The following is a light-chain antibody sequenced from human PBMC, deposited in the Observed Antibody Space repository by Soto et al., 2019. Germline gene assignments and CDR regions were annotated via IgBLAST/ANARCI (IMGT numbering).Light chain of an antibody. CDR3: SSFSSSSTPYV. J-gene: IGLJ1*01. V-gene: IGLV2-14*01. Sequence: QSVLTQPGSVSGSPGQSITISCTGTSTDVGGYKYVSRYQQHPGTAPKLMIFEVNGRPSGVSDRFSGSKSGNTASLTISRLQPEDEADYYCSSFSSSSTPYVFGTGTKVTVL. CDR1: STDVGGYKY. CDR2: EVN.